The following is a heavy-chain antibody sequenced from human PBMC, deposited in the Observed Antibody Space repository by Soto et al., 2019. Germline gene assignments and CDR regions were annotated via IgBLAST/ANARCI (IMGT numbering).Heavy chain of an antibody. Sequence: PGGSLRLSCAASGFTFSSYSMNWVRQAPGKGLEWVSYISSSSSTIYYADSVKGRFTISRDNAKNSLYLQMNSLRAEDTAVYYCARVTYPDVLLWFGEFLPENYYGMDVWGQGTTVTVPS. CDR1: GFTFSSYS. CDR2: ISSSSSTI. V-gene: IGHV3-48*01. J-gene: IGHJ6*02. CDR3: ARVTYPDVLLWFGEFLPENYYGMDV. D-gene: IGHD3-10*01.